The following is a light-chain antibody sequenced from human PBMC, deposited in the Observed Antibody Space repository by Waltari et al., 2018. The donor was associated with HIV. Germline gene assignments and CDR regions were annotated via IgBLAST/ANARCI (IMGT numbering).Light chain of an antibody. V-gene: IGLV2-18*02. Sequence: QSALTQPPSVSASPGQSVTISCTGTSSDIGSYNRVSWYLQPPGTAPRIIIYEVKNRPAGVPDRFSASKSGNTASLTISGLQAEDEADYYCSSYKNNNTIVFGTGTKVTGL. CDR1: SSDIGSYNR. J-gene: IGLJ1*01. CDR2: EVK. CDR3: SSYKNNNTIV.